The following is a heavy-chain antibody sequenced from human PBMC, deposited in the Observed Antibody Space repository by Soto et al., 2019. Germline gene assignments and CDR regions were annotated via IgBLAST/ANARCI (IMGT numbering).Heavy chain of an antibody. CDR3: ARGVSSRYTPFEY. D-gene: IGHD6-13*01. J-gene: IGHJ4*02. CDR2: IYYTGST. V-gene: IGHV4-59*01. CDR1: GGSISSYY. Sequence: SETLSLTCTVSGGSISSYYWNWIRQPPGKGLEWIGYIYYTGSTDYNPSLKSPVTISVDTSENQFSLKLTSVTAADTAVYYCARGVSSRYTPFEYWGQGMLVTVS.